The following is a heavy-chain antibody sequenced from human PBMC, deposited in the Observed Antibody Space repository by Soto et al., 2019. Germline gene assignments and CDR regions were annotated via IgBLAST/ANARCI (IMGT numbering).Heavy chain of an antibody. CDR2: IYYSGST. CDR3: ARADIVATMAFDP. J-gene: IGHJ5*02. CDR1: GGSISSYY. Sequence: KSSETLSLTCTVSGGSISSYYWSWIRQPPGKGLEWIGYIYYSGSTNYNPSLKSRVTISVDTSKNQFSLKLSSVTAADTAVYYCARADIVATMAFDPWGQGTLVTVS. V-gene: IGHV4-59*01. D-gene: IGHD5-12*01.